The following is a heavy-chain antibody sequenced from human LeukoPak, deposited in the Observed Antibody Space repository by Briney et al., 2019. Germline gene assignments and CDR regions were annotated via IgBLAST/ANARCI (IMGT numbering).Heavy chain of an antibody. CDR1: GYSLSDLS. CDR2: FDSENNKV. D-gene: IGHD6-13*01. CDR3: AKDSVYRSSGRTWGFFDY. Sequence: ASVKVSCKISGYSLSDLSIHWVREAPGEGLEWMGGFDSENNKVVYSQKFQGRVTMTEDTSADTAYMELTSLRSEDTAVYFCAKDSVYRSSGRTWGFFDYWGQETLVIASS. V-gene: IGHV1-24*01. J-gene: IGHJ4*02.